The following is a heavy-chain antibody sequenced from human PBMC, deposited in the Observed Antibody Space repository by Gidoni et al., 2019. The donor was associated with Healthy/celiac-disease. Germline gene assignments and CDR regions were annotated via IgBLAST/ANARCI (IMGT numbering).Heavy chain of an antibody. Sequence: EVQLVESGGGLVQPGGSLRLSCAASGFTFSSSWMGWVRPAPGKGLEWVANIKQDGSEKYYVDSVKGRFTISRDNAKNSLYLQMNSLRAEDTAVYYCAREGWSGWGGADFWGQGTLVTVSS. CDR2: IKQDGSEK. D-gene: IGHD3-3*01. J-gene: IGHJ4*02. V-gene: IGHV3-7*05. CDR3: AREGWSGWGGADF. CDR1: GFTFSSSW.